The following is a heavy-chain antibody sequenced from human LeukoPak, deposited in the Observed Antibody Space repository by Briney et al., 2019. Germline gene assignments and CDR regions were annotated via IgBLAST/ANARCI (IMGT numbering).Heavy chain of an antibody. CDR3: ATPLDPFWEYGY. V-gene: IGHV1-24*01. D-gene: IGHD3-3*01. CDR2: FDPEDGET. J-gene: IGHJ4*02. CDR1: GYTLTELS. Sequence: ASVKVSCKVSGYTLTELSMHWVRQAPGKGLEWMGGFDPEDGETIYAQKFQGRVTMTEDTSTDTAYMELSSLRSEDTAVYYRATPLDPFWEYGYWGQGTLVTVSS.